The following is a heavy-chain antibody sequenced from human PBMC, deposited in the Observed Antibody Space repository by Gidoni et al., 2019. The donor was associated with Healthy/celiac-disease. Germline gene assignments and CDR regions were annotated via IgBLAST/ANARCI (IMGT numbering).Heavy chain of an antibody. CDR1: GGPFSSYT. CDR3: VRAPARLSPYYFDY. Sequence: QVQLVQSGAEVKKPGSSVKVSCKASGGPFSSYTISWVRQAPGQGLEWMGMIIPILGIANYAQKFQGRVTITADKSTSTAYMELSSLRSEDTAVYYCVRAPARLSPYYFDYWGQGTLVTVSS. CDR2: IIPILGIA. D-gene: IGHD3-16*02. V-gene: IGHV1-69*02. J-gene: IGHJ4*02.